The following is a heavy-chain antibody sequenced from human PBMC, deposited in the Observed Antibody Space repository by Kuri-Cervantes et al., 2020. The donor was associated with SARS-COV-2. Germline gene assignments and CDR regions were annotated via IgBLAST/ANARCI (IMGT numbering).Heavy chain of an antibody. Sequence: ETLSLTCAASGFTFSSHAMSWVRQAPGKGLEWVSAISGSGGSTYYADSVKGRFTISRDNSKNTLYLQMNSLRAEDTAVYYCAKPGITMVRGVIYWFDPWGQGTLVTVSS. D-gene: IGHD3-10*01. J-gene: IGHJ5*02. CDR1: GFTFSSHA. V-gene: IGHV3-23*01. CDR3: AKPGITMVRGVIYWFDP. CDR2: ISGSGGST.